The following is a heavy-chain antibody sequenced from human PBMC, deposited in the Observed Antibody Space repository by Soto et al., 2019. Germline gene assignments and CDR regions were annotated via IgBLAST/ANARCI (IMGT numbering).Heavy chain of an antibody. V-gene: IGHV3-33*01. Sequence: QVQLVESGGGVVQPGRSLRLSCAASGFTFSSYGMHWVRQAPGKGLEWVAGIWYDGSNKYYADSVKGRFTISRDNSKNALYLQMNSLRAEDTAVYYCARESNTYYYGSGSYYYFDYWGQGTLVTVSS. CDR1: GFTFSSYG. J-gene: IGHJ4*02. CDR3: ARESNTYYYGSGSYYYFDY. D-gene: IGHD3-10*01. CDR2: IWYDGSNK.